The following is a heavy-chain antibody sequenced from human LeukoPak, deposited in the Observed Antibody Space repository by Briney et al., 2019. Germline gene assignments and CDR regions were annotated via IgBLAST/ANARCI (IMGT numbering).Heavy chain of an antibody. CDR3: ARGDRGYSGFGDFDY. CDR2: IKEDGSEK. D-gene: IGHD5-12*01. V-gene: IGHV3-7*01. J-gene: IGHJ4*02. CDR1: GFTFSKYW. Sequence: GGSLRLSCAASGFTFSKYWMNWVRQAPGKGLEWVANIKEDGSEKYYVDSVKGRFTISRDNAKNSLYLQMNSLRAEDTAIYYCARGDRGYSGFGDFDYWGQGALVTLSS.